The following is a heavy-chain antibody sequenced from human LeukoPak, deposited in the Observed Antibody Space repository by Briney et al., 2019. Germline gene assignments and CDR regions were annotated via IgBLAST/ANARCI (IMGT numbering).Heavy chain of an antibody. V-gene: IGHV3-7*04. J-gene: IGHJ4*02. CDR2: IKEDGSEK. Sequence: PGGSLRLSCGASGFTFSGYWMSWVRQVPGKGLEWVAKIKEDGSEKYYVDSVEGRFTISRDNAKNSLCLQMNSLRAEDTAVYYCARDPGRGGDFDHWGQGTLVTVSS. D-gene: IGHD3-10*01. CDR1: GFTFSGYW. CDR3: ARDPGRGGDFDH.